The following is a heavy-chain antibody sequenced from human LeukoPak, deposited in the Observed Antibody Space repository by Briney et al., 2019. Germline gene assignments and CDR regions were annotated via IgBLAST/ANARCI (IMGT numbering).Heavy chain of an antibody. J-gene: IGHJ4*02. Sequence: ASVKVSCKASGYTFTGYYMHWVRQAPGQGLEWMGRINPNSGGTNYGQKFQGRVTMTRDTSISTAYMELSRLRSDDTAVYYCARADCSSSCPFDYWGQGTLVTVSS. V-gene: IGHV1-2*06. CDR2: INPNSGGT. D-gene: IGHD6-13*01. CDR1: GYTFTGYY. CDR3: ARADCSSSCPFDY.